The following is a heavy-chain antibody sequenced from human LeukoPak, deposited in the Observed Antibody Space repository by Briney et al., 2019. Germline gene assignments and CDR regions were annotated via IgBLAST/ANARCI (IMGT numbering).Heavy chain of an antibody. J-gene: IGHJ4*02. V-gene: IGHV3-30*02. Sequence: GGSLRLSCAASGFTFSSNGMHWVRQAPGKGLEWVAFIQNDGNNKKYADSVKGRFTISRDNSKNTLYLQMNSLRAEDTAVYYCARDWGTSSLYLVNWGQGTLDTVSS. CDR3: ARDWGTSSLYLVN. CDR1: GFTFSSNG. CDR2: IQNDGNNK. D-gene: IGHD6-6*01.